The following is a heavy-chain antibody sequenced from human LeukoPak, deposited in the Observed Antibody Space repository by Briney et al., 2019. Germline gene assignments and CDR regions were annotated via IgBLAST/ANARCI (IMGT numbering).Heavy chain of an antibody. CDR2: IYSSGST. D-gene: IGHD3-22*01. Sequence: TSETLSLTCTVSGGSITSVSYYWNWIRQPAGKGLEWIGRIYSSGSTHYSPSLKSRVTISLDTSKNQFSLRLSSVTAADTAVFYCAKSGGPDYYDSSAFDIWGQGTMVTVSS. J-gene: IGHJ3*02. CDR3: AKSGGPDYYDSSAFDI. CDR1: GGSITSVSYY. V-gene: IGHV4-61*02.